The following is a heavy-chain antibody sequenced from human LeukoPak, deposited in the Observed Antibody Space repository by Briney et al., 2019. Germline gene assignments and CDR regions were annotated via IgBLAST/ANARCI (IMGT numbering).Heavy chain of an antibody. CDR2: INPSGGST. J-gene: IGHJ3*02. D-gene: IGHD3-3*01. CDR1: GYTFTSYY. V-gene: IGHV1-46*03. CDR3: ARIMHPTYYDFWSGYFAFDI. Sequence: APVKVSCKASGYTFTSYYMHWVRQAPGQGLEGMGIINPSGGSTSYAQKFQGRVTMTRDTSTSTVYMELSSLRSEDTAVYYCARIMHPTYYDFWSGYFAFDIWGQGTMVTVSS.